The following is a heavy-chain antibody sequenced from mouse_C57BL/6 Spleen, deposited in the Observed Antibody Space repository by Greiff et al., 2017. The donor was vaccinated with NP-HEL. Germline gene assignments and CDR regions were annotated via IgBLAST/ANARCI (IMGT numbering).Heavy chain of an antibody. Sequence: VQLQQSGPELVKPGASVKIPCKASGYTFTDYNMDWVKQSHGKSLEWIGDINPNNGGTIYNQKFKGKATLTVDNSSSTAYMELRSLTSEDTAVYYCARYDYDRFAYWGQGTLVTVSA. V-gene: IGHV1-18*01. CDR3: ARYDYDRFAY. CDR2: INPNNGGT. D-gene: IGHD2-4*01. J-gene: IGHJ3*01. CDR1: GYTFTDYN.